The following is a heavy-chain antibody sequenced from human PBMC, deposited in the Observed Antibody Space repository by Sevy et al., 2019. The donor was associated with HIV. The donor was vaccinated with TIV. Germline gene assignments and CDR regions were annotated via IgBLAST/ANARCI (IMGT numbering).Heavy chain of an antibody. CDR1: GFMFDGYS. D-gene: IGHD2-15*01. Sequence: GGSLRLSCAASGFMFDGYSMNWVRQAPGKGLEWVSSISSGSSFIYYADSVKGRFTISRDNARESLSLHMNSLRVEDTGIYYCAGVGPGESGGTNCSPNDFWGQGTPVTVSS. CDR3: AGVGPGESGGTNCSPNDF. CDR2: ISSGSSFI. V-gene: IGHV3-21*01. J-gene: IGHJ4*02.